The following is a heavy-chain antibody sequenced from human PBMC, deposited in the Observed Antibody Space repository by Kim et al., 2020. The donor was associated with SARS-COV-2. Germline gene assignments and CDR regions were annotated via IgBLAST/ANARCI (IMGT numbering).Heavy chain of an antibody. CDR1: GFTFSNYG. CDR3: AKGPQYYYDSSGYPQDDYYYYCMDV. D-gene: IGHD3-22*01. CDR2: ISYDGSNK. J-gene: IGHJ6*02. V-gene: IGHV3-30*18. Sequence: GGSLRLSCAASGFTFSNYGMHWVRQAPGKGLEWVAVISYDGSNKYYADSVKGRFTISKDNSKNTLYLQMNSLRAEDTAVYYCAKGPQYYYDSSGYPQDDYYYYCMDVWGQGTTVTVSS.